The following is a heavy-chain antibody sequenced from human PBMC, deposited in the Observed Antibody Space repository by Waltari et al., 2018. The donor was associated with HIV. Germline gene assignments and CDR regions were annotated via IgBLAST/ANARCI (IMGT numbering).Heavy chain of an antibody. Sequence: EVQRVESGGGLEEPGRSLRRCSTCSGFSSGAEAMSWVRRPTGKGLEWVCFILSKAYGVTTEFSASVKGRFTISRDDSKSIAYLQMDSLKTEDTAVYYCTRAGIQLWLGGDYWGQGTLVTVSS. CDR2: ILSKAYGVTT. V-gene: IGHV3-49*04. J-gene: IGHJ4*02. CDR1: GFSSGAEA. CDR3: TRAGIQLWLGGDY. D-gene: IGHD5-18*01.